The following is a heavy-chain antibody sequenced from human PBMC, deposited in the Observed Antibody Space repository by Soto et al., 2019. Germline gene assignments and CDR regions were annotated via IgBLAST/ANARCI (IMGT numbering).Heavy chain of an antibody. V-gene: IGHV3-48*02. Sequence: EVQLVESGGGLVQPGGSLRLSCAASGFTFSSYSMNWVRQAPGKGLEWVSYISSSSSNIYYADSVKGRFTISRDNAKNTLYLQMNRLRDEDTAVYYCAREPFTYYAILTGYDPRRFDCWGQGTLVTVSS. J-gene: IGHJ4*02. D-gene: IGHD3-9*01. CDR2: ISSSSSNI. CDR1: GFTFSSYS. CDR3: AREPFTYYAILTGYDPRRFDC.